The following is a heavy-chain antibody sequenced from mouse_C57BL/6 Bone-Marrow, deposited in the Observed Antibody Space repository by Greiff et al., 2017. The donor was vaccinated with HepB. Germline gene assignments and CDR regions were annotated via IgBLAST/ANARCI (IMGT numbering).Heavy chain of an antibody. CDR2: INPNNGGT. J-gene: IGHJ4*01. D-gene: IGHD1-1*01. CDR3: ARENGSSYEGAMDY. CDR1: GYTFTDYN. V-gene: IGHV1-22*01. Sequence: EVQLQQSGPELVKPGASVKMSCKASGYTFTDYNMHWVKQSHGKSLEWIGYINPNNGGTSYIQKFKGKATLTVNKSSSTAYMELRSLTSEDSAVYYCARENGSSYEGAMDYWGQGTSVTVSS.